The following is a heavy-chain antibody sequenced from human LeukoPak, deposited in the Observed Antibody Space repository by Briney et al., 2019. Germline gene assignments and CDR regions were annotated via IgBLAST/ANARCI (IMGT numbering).Heavy chain of an antibody. J-gene: IGHJ5*02. CDR3: ARGCSGSYKEGEDWFDP. CDR2: IYYSGST. D-gene: IGHD1-26*01. CDR1: GYSITSGYY. Sequence: PSETLSLTCGVSGYSITSGYYWAWIRQPPGKGLEWIGYIYYSGSTYYNPSLKSRVTISVDTSKNQFSLKLSSVTAADTAVYYCARGCSGSYKEGEDWFDPWGQGTLVTVSS. V-gene: IGHV4-38-2*01.